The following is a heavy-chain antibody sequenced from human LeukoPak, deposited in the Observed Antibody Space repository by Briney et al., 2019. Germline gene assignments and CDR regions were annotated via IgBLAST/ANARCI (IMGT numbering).Heavy chain of an antibody. CDR3: ARNLEYSRWYSHSYYYMDV. CDR2: INQDGSEK. V-gene: IGHV3-7*01. D-gene: IGHD6-6*01. J-gene: IGHJ6*03. CDR1: GFTFSNYW. Sequence: GGSLRLSCAASGFTFSNYWVTWVRQAPGKGLEWVANINQDGSEKYYVDSVKGRFTISRDNAKNSLYLQMNSLRAEDTAVYYCARNLEYSRWYSHSYYYMDVWGKGTTVTVSS.